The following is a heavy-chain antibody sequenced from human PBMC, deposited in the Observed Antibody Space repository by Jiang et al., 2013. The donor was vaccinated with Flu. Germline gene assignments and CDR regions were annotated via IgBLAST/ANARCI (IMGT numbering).Heavy chain of an antibody. CDR2: IYYSGST. Sequence: GLVKPSETLSLTCTVSGGSISSSSYYWGWIRQPPGKGLEWIGSIYYSGSTYYNPSLKSRVTISIDTSKNQFSLKLSSVTAADTAVYYCARVVRVITANAFDIWGQGTMVTVSS. J-gene: IGHJ3*02. CDR3: ARVVRVITANAFDI. V-gene: IGHV4-39*07. CDR1: GGSISSSSYY. D-gene: IGHD3-22*01.